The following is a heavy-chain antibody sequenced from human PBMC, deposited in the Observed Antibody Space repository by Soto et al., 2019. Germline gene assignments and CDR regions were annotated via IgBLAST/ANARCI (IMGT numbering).Heavy chain of an antibody. CDR1: GGSISSGSYY. V-gene: IGHV4-31*03. CDR3: ARSDSSGKTRYYFDH. CDR2: IYSTEST. Sequence: PSETLSLTCTFSGGSISSGSYYWTWIRQHPGKGLEWIGYIYSTESTNYNPSLKSRLSISVDMSASQFSLKLTSVTVADTAVYYCARSDSSGKTRYYFDHWGQGTLVTVS. D-gene: IGHD3-22*01. J-gene: IGHJ4*02.